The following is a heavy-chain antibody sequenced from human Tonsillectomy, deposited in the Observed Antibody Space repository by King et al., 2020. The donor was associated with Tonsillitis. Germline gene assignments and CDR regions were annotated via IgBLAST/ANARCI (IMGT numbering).Heavy chain of an antibody. Sequence: VQLVESGGSLVQPGGSLRLSCAASGFTFSNYWMSWVRQAPGKGLEWVANIKEDGNEKYYVDSVKGRFTISRDNAKNSLFLQMNSLRAEDTAVYYCARDEGLTRKWDPDPRGQGTLVAVSS. CDR2: IKEDGNEK. CDR3: ARDEGLTRKWDPDP. V-gene: IGHV3-7*03. D-gene: IGHD1-26*01. J-gene: IGHJ5*02. CDR1: GFTFSNYW.